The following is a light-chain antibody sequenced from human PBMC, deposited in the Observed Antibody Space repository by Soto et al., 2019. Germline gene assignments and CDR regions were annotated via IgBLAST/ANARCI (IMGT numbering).Light chain of an antibody. CDR3: QQYNYYFRT. Sequence: DIKMNQSPSTLSASVGDRGTIACRASQSISSRLAWYQLKPGKVPRLLISDASTLERGVPTTFSGSGSGTEFTLTISTLQPDDFATYYCQQYNYYFRTFGQGTKVDVK. CDR1: QSISSR. V-gene: IGKV1-5*01. CDR2: DAS. J-gene: IGKJ1*01.